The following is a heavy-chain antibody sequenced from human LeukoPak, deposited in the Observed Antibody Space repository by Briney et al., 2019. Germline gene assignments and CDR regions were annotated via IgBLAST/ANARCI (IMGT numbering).Heavy chain of an antibody. D-gene: IGHD3-22*01. Sequence: SETLSLTCTVSGGSISSYYWSWIRQPPGKGLEWIGYIYYSGSTNYNPSLKSRVTISVDTSKNQFSLKLSPVTAADTAVYYCARGIVPFDYWGQGTLVTVSS. J-gene: IGHJ4*02. CDR2: IYYSGST. CDR1: GGSISSYY. CDR3: ARGIVPFDY. V-gene: IGHV4-59*01.